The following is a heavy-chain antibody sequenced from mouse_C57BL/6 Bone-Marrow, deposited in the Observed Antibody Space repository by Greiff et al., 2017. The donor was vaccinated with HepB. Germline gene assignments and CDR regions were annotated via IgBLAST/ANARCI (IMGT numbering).Heavy chain of an antibody. Sequence: QVQLQQSGAELVRPGASVTLSCKASGYTFTDYEMHWVKQTPVHGLEWIGAIDPETGGTAYNQKFKGKAILTADKSSSTAYMELRSRTSEDSAVYYCTRRDLLWDYWGQGTTLTVSS. D-gene: IGHD2-1*01. J-gene: IGHJ2*01. CDR2: IDPETGGT. CDR3: TRRDLLWDY. CDR1: GYTFTDYE. V-gene: IGHV1-15*01.